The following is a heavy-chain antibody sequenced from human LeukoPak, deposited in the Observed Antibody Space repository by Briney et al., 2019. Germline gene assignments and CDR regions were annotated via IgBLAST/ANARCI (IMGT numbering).Heavy chain of an antibody. J-gene: IGHJ4*02. CDR1: GGSISSYY. V-gene: IGHV4-59*08. CDR3: ARHPRNYRAVASFDY. CDR2: IYYSGST. D-gene: IGHD6-19*01. Sequence: PSETLSLTCTVSGGSISSYYWSWIRQPPRKGLEWIGYIYYSGSTNYNPSLKSRVTISVDTSKNQFSLKLSSVTAADTAVYYCARHPRNYRAVASFDYWGQGTLVTVSS.